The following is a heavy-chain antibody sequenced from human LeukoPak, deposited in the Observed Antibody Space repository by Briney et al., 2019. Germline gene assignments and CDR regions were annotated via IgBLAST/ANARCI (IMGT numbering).Heavy chain of an antibody. CDR2: ISGSGGST. CDR3: ARDYYYDSSGCLDY. V-gene: IGHV3-23*01. D-gene: IGHD3-22*01. CDR1: GFTFNTYA. J-gene: IGHJ4*02. Sequence: GGSLRLSCAASGFTFNTYAMSWVRQAPGKGLEWVSAISGSGGSTYYADSVKGRFTISRDNSKNTLYLQMNSLRAEDTAVYYCARDYYYDSSGCLDYWGQGTLVTVSS.